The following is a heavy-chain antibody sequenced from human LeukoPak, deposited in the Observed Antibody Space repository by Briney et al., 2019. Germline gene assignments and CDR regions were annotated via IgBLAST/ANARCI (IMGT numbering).Heavy chain of an antibody. CDR1: GGSISTGGYY. J-gene: IGHJ3*02. CDR3: ARDLDAFDI. Sequence: PSETLSLTCTVSGGSISTGGYYWSWIRQHPGKGLEWIGEINHSGSTNYNPSLKSRVTISVDTSKNQFSLKLSSVTAADTAVYYCARDLDAFDIWGQGTMVTVSS. CDR2: INHSGST. V-gene: IGHV4-39*07.